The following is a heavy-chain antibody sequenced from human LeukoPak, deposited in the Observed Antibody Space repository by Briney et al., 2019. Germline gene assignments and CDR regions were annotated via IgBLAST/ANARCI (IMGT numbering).Heavy chain of an antibody. J-gene: IGHJ4*02. V-gene: IGHV1-2*02. CDR3: ARAPPYNILTGYRLFDY. Sequence: ASVKVSCKASAYSFTDYYVHWVRQAPGQGLEWMGWINPNSGGTNYAQKFQGRVTMTSDTSISTAYMEVIRLTSDDTAVYYCARAPPYNILTGYRLFDYWGQGTLVTVSS. CDR2: INPNSGGT. D-gene: IGHD3-9*01. CDR1: AYSFTDYY.